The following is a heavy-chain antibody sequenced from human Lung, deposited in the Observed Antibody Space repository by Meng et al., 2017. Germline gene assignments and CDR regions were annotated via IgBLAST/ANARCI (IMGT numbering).Heavy chain of an antibody. Sequence: EVQRMGSGGGLVQPGGSLRFSCAASGFTFTAFSMTWVRQAPGKGLEWVSTISSTGDSTFYPDSVKGRFIVSRDNSKNTLYLQMNSLRAEDTAIYYCAKEAAMASWGQGTLVTVSS. CDR1: GFTFTAFS. V-gene: IGHV3-23*01. CDR2: ISSTGDST. CDR3: AKEAAMAS. J-gene: IGHJ5*02. D-gene: IGHD5-18*01.